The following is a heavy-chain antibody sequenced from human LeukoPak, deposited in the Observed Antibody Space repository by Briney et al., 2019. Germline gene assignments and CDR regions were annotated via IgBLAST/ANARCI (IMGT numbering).Heavy chain of an antibody. D-gene: IGHD3-3*01. V-gene: IGHV4-61*02. CDR2: IYTSGST. CDR3: GRGQLTFWSGHFFDY. CDR1: GGSISSGSYY. J-gene: IGHJ4*02. Sequence: SETLSLTCTVSGGSISSGSYYWSWFRQPAGKGLEWIGRIYTSGSTNYNPSLKSRITISLDTSKSQFSLKLSSVTAADTAVYYCGRGQLTFWSGHFFDYWGQGTLVTVSS.